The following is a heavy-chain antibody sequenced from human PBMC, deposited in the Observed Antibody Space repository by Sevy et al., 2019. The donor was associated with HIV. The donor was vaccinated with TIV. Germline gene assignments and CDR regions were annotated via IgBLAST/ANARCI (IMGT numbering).Heavy chain of an antibody. V-gene: IGHV3-7*01. CDR3: ARKMELLVPDY. Sequence: GGSLRLSCAASGFTFSSYWMSWVRQAPGKGLEWVATMKEDGSERNYVDSVKGRFTISRDNAKNSLYLQMNSLRAEDTAVYYCARKMELLVPDYWGQGTLVTVSS. J-gene: IGHJ4*02. D-gene: IGHD2-21*02. CDR1: GFTFSSYW. CDR2: MKEDGSER.